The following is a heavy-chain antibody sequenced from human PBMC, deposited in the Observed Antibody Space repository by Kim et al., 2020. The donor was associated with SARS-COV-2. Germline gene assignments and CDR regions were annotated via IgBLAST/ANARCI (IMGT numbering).Heavy chain of an antibody. V-gene: IGHV1-46*01. CDR1: GYTFTSYY. Sequence: ASVKVSCKASGYTFTSYYMHWVRQAPGQGLEWMGIINPSGGSTSYAQKFQGRVTMTRDTSTSTVYMELSSLRAEDTAVYYCARAYIVVVPAATKYDYGMDVWGQGTTVTVSS. CDR3: ARAYIVVVPAATKYDYGMDV. J-gene: IGHJ6*02. D-gene: IGHD2-2*01. CDR2: INPSGGST.